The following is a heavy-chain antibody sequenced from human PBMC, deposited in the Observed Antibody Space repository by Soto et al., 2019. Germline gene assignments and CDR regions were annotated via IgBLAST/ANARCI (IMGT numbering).Heavy chain of an antibody. J-gene: IGHJ4*02. CDR3: ARGSYDILTGYPN. CDR2: IYWDDDK. D-gene: IGHD3-9*01. CDR1: GFSLSTSGVG. Sequence: QITLKKSGPTLVKPTQTLTLTCTFSGFSLSTSGVGVGWIRQPPGKALEWLALIYWDDDKRYSPSLKSRHTITKDPSKHQVFVTMPSMDPVDTATYFCARGSYDILTGYPNWGQGTLVTVSS. V-gene: IGHV2-5*02.